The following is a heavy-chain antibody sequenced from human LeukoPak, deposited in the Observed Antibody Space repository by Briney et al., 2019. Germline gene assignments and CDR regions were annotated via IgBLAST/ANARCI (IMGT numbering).Heavy chain of an antibody. J-gene: IGHJ4*02. D-gene: IGHD3-10*01. Sequence: GGSLRLSCTASGFTFSDYFMSWVRQFPGKGLEWVAYVSGSSNYIKYADSVKGRFFISRDNVKNSVYLQMNSLRAEDTAVYYCARTGVSGSSEEYYFDYWGQGTLVTVSS. CDR1: GFTFSDYF. CDR2: VSGSSNYI. CDR3: ARTGVSGSSEEYYFDY. V-gene: IGHV3-11*06.